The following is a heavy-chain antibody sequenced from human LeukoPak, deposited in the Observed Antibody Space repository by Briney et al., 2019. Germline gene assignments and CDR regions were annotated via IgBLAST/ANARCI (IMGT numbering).Heavy chain of an antibody. Sequence: GGSLRLSCAASGFTFSNAWMSWVRQAPGKGLEWVGRIKSKTDGGTTDYAAPVKGRFTISRDDSKNTLYLQMNSLKTEDTAVYCCTTDLQWFGESIVDYWGQGTLVTVSS. CDR2: IKSKTDGGTT. CDR1: GFTFSNAW. V-gene: IGHV3-15*01. D-gene: IGHD3-10*01. J-gene: IGHJ4*02. CDR3: TTDLQWFGESIVDY.